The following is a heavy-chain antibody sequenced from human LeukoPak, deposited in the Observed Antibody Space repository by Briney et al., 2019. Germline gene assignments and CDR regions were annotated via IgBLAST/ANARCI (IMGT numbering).Heavy chain of an antibody. CDR3: ARPPFYTMVRGELDY. CDR2: ISYDGSNK. D-gene: IGHD3-10*01. Sequence: GGSLRLSCAASGFIFSSYAMHWVRQAPGKGLEWVAVISYDGSNKYYADSVKGRFTISRDNSKNTLYLQMNSLRAEDRAVYYCARPPFYTMVRGELDYWGQGTLVTVSS. CDR1: GFIFSSYA. V-gene: IGHV3-30-3*01. J-gene: IGHJ4*02.